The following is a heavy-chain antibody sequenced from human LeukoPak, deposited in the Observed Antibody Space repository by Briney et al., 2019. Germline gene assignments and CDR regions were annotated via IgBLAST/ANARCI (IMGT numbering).Heavy chain of an antibody. CDR2: ISAYNGYT. CDR3: ARDKAVTTEVTQHFQH. J-gene: IGHJ1*01. Sequence: WASVKVSCKASGYTFTSYDISWVRQAPGQGLEWMGWISAYNGYTDYAQKLQFRVTMTTDTSTSTAYMELRSLRSDDTAVYYCARDKAVTTEVTQHFQHWGQGTLVTVSS. CDR1: GYTFTSYD. D-gene: IGHD4-23*01. V-gene: IGHV1-18*01.